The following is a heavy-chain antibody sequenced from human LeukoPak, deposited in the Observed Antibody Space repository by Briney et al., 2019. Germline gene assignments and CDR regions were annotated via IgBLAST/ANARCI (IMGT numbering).Heavy chain of an antibody. CDR2: ISGSGGST. CDR1: GFTFSSYA. V-gene: IGHV3-23*01. CDR3: AKEGCTSTNCYRSSADY. D-gene: IGHD2-2*01. Sequence: WGSLRLSCAASGFTFSSYAMSWVRQAPRKGLEWVSAISGSGGSTYYADSVKGRFTISRDNSKNTLYLQMRSLRAEDTAVYYCAKEGCTSTNCYRSSADYWGQGTLLTVSS. J-gene: IGHJ4*02.